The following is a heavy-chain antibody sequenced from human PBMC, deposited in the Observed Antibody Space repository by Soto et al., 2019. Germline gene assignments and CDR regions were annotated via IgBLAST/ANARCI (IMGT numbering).Heavy chain of an antibody. Sequence: ASVKVSFKASGYTFTSYYMHWVRQAPGQGLEWMGIINPSGGSTSYAQKFQGRVTMTRDTSTSTVYLELSSLRSEDTAVYYCAGESTRDDSGGTYSGWGKGPLVTFSS. D-gene: IGHD4-17*01. CDR1: GYTFTSYY. CDR3: AGESTRDDSGGTYSG. V-gene: IGHV1-46*01. CDR2: INPSGGST. J-gene: IGHJ4*02.